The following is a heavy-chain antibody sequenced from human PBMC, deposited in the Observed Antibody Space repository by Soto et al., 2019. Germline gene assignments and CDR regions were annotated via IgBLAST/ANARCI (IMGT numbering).Heavy chain of an antibody. CDR3: AKPLGLLRRAMAQGSDY. D-gene: IGHD5-18*01. CDR2: VSYDEITK. J-gene: IGHJ4*02. CDR1: GFTFSSYG. Sequence: LRLSCAASGFTFSSYGMNWVRQAPGKGLEWVAVVSYDEITKYYADSVKGRFTTSRDNSKNTVYLQMNSLRPEDTAVYYCAKPLGLLRRAMAQGSDYWGQGTLVTVSS. V-gene: IGHV3-30*18.